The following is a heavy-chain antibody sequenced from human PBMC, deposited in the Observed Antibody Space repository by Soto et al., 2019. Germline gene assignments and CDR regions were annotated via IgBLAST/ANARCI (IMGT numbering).Heavy chain of an antibody. V-gene: IGHV1-69*06. CDR2: IIPIFGTA. Sequence: QVQLVQSGAEVKKPGSSVKVSCKASGGTFSSYAISWVRQAPGQGLEWMGGIIPIFGTANYAQKFQGRVTITADKSTSTAYMELRSLRSEDTAVYYCARIIVVVPAATSGGMDVWGQGTTVTVSS. J-gene: IGHJ6*02. CDR1: GGTFSSYA. D-gene: IGHD2-2*01. CDR3: ARIIVVVPAATSGGMDV.